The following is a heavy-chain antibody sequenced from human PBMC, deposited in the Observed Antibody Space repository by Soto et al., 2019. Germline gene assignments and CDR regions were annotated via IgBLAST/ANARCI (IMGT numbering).Heavy chain of an antibody. V-gene: IGHV1-3*01. CDR3: AVGSQVTGFHYYGIDI. CDR2: IDCGNGDT. J-gene: IGHJ6*02. D-gene: IGHD2-15*01. CDR1: GSSFRTLT. Sequence: QVQFVQSGAEVKRPGASVTVSCETSGSSFRTLTIYWVRQVPGQRFEWLGWIDCGNGDTQYSEKFEDRVTSPMDVSASAGYLGMRSLGSEDSATYYCAVGSQVTGFHYYGIDIWGPGTTVTVSS.